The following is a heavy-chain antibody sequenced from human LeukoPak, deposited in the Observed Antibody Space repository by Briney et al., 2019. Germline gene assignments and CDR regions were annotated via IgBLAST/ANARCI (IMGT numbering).Heavy chain of an antibody. D-gene: IGHD2-21*02. CDR3: ARAHCGGDCYSAPFDY. V-gene: IGHV4-30-2*01. J-gene: IGHJ4*02. CDR1: GGSISSGGYS. Sequence: PSETLSLTCAVSGGSISSGGYSWSWIRQPPGEGLEWIVNIYHSGSTYYNPSLKSRVTISVDRSKNQFSLKLSSVTAADTAVYYCARAHCGGDCYSAPFDYWGQGTLVTVSS. CDR2: IYHSGST.